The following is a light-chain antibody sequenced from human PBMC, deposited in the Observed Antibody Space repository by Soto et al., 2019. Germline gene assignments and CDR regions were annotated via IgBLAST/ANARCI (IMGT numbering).Light chain of an antibody. CDR2: GAS. V-gene: IGKV3-20*01. CDR1: QSVSSSY. Sequence: EIVLTQSPGTLSLSPGERATLSCRASQSVSSSYLAWYQQNPGQAPRLLIYGASSRSTGIPDRLSVSGSGTDFTLTISRLEPEALAVYYCQQYGSSPCTFGQGTKLEIK. J-gene: IGKJ2*02. CDR3: QQYGSSPCT.